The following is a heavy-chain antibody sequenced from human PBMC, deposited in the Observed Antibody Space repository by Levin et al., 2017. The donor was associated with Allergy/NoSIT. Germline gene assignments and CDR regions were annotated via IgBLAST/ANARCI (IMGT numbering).Heavy chain of an antibody. D-gene: IGHD5-18*01. CDR1: GGSFSGYY. CDR2: INHSGST. J-gene: IGHJ3*02. V-gene: IGHV4-34*01. CDR3: ARGYSYGYLAPLTKAFDI. Sequence: SETLSLTCAVYGGSFSGYYWSWIRQPPGKGLEWIGEINHSGSTNYNPSLKSRVTISVDTSKNQFSLKLSSVTAADTAVYYCARGYSYGYLAPLTKAFDIWGQGTMVTVSS.